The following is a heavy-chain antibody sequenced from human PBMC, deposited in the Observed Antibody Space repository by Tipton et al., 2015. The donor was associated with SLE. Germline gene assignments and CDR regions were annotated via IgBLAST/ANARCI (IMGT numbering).Heavy chain of an antibody. J-gene: IGHJ4*02. CDR1: GFTFSSYA. CDR3: AKARIAYRPSSGGFDY. CDR2: ISGSAGST. D-gene: IGHD3-10*01. Sequence: SLRLSCAASGFTFSSYAMSWVRQAPGKGLEWVSAISGSAGSTYYADSVKGRFTISRDNSKNTLYLQMNSLRAEDTAVYYCAKARIAYRPSSGGFDYWGQGTLVTVSS. V-gene: IGHV3-23*01.